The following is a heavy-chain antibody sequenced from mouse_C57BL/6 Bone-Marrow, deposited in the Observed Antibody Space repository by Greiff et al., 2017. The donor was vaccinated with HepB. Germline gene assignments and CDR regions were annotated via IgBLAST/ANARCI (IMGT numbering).Heavy chain of an antibody. V-gene: IGHV1-64*01. D-gene: IGHD1-1*01. Sequence: QVQLQQPGAELVKPGASVKLSCKASGYTFTSYWMHWVKQRPGQGLEWIGMIHPNSGSTNYNEKFKSKATLTVDKSSSTAYMQLSSLTSEDSAVSYCAGWGYGSSFYWYFDVWGTGTTVTVSS. CDR2: IHPNSGST. J-gene: IGHJ1*03. CDR3: AGWGYGSSFYWYFDV. CDR1: GYTFTSYW.